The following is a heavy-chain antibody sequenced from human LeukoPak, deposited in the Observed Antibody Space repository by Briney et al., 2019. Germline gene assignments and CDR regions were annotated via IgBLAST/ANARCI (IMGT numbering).Heavy chain of an antibody. D-gene: IGHD3-16*02. CDR1: GYKFSSYG. V-gene: IGHV1-18*01. CDR3: ARVLRLGEVSLGF. Sequence: ASVKVSCKASGYKFSSYGITWVRQARGQGLEWMGWTTAYNGNTRIAEKFQARVTLTTDTATDTAFMELGSLRFDDTAVYYCARVLRLGEVSLGFWGQGTLVTVSS. J-gene: IGHJ4*02. CDR2: TTAYNGNT.